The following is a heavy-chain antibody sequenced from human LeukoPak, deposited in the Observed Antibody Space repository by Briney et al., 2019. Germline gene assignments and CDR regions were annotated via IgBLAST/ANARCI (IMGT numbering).Heavy chain of an antibody. D-gene: IGHD6-6*01. CDR3: GRDWQTSQAFDI. CDR1: GFTFSAYA. V-gene: IGHV3-64D*09. CDR2: ISSGRARS. J-gene: IGHJ3*02. Sequence: GGSLRLSCSASGFTFSAYAMYWVRQAPGKGLEYVSGISSGRARSFYADSVKGRFTISRDNSKNTLYLQMSSLRAEDTAVYYCGRDWQTSQAFDIWGQGTMVSVSS.